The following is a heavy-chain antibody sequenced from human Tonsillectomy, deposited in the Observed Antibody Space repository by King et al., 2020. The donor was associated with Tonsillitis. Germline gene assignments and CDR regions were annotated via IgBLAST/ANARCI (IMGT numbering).Heavy chain of an antibody. V-gene: IGHV3-30*02. J-gene: IGHJ4*02. CDR2: IRYDGREK. Sequence: VQLVESGGGVVQPGGSLRLSCAASGFTFTSYGMHWVRQAPGKGLEWVTFIRYDGREKYYADSVKGRFTVSRDNSKNTLFLQINSLSAEDTAVYYCAKGEVGTLPYFDYWGQGTLVTVSS. CDR1: GFTFTSYG. CDR3: AKGEVGTLPYFDY. D-gene: IGHD1-26*01.